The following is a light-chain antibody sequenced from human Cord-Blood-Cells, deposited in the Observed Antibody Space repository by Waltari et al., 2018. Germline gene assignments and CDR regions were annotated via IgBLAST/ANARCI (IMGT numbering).Light chain of an antibody. Sequence: DIVMTQSPDSLAVSLGERATINCKSSQSVLYSSNNKNYLAWYQQKPGQPPKLLIYWASTRESGVPDRFSGSGSGTDFTLTISSLHAEDVAVYYCQQYYSTPLTFGGVTKVEIK. CDR3: QQYYSTPLT. V-gene: IGKV4-1*01. CDR2: WAS. CDR1: QSVLYSSNNKNY. J-gene: IGKJ4*01.